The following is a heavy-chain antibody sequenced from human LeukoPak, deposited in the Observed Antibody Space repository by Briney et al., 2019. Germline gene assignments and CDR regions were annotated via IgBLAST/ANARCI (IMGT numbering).Heavy chain of an antibody. CDR1: GFTFSSYS. CDR2: ISSSSSYI. V-gene: IGHV3-21*04. CDR3: AKEYNYYDSSGAPLDY. Sequence: GGSLRLSCAASGFTFSSYSMNWVRQAPGKGLEWVSSISSSSSYIYYADSVKGRFTISRDNSKNSLYLQMNSLRTEDTALYYCAKEYNYYDSSGAPLDYWGQGTLVTVSS. D-gene: IGHD3-22*01. J-gene: IGHJ4*02.